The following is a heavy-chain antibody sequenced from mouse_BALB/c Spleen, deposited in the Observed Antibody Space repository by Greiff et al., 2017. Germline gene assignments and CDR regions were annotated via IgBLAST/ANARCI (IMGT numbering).Heavy chain of an antibody. J-gene: IGHJ3*01. CDR2: IWGGGST. V-gene: IGHV2-6-4*01. CDR3: ARNSPYGNSFAY. Sequence: VQVVESGPGLVAPSQSLSITCTVSGFSLSRYSVHWVRQTPGKGLEWLGMIWGGGSTDYNSALKSRLSISKDNSKSQVFLKMNSLQTDDTAMYYCARNSPYGNSFAYWGQGTLVTVSA. CDR1: GFSLSRYS. D-gene: IGHD2-1*01.